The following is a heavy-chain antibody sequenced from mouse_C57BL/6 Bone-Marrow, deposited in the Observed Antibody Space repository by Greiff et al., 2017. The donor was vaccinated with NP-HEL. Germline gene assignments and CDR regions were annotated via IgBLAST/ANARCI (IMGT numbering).Heavy chain of an antibody. V-gene: IGHV8-12*01. J-gene: IGHJ4*01. CDR1: GFSLSTSGMG. D-gene: IGHD2-4*01. Sequence: QVTLKECGPGILQSSQTLSLTCSFSGFSLSTSGMGVSWIRQPSGKGLEWLAHIYWDDDKRYNPFLKSRLTISKDTSRNQVFLKITSVDTADTATYYCARRGGLRRGNYAMDYWGQGTSVTVSS. CDR3: ARRGGLRRGNYAMDY. CDR2: IYWDDDK.